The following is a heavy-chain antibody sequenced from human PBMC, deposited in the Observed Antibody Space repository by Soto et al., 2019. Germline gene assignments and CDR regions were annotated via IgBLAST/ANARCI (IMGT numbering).Heavy chain of an antibody. Sequence: GGSLRLSCAASGLTFSSYAMSWVRQAPGKGLEWVSAISGSGGSTYYADSVKGRFTISRDNSKNTLYLQMNSLRAEDTAVYYCAKLAFNYGSGSYFDYWGQGTLVTVSS. CDR2: ISGSGGST. CDR3: AKLAFNYGSGSYFDY. J-gene: IGHJ4*02. V-gene: IGHV3-23*01. CDR1: GLTFSSYA. D-gene: IGHD3-10*01.